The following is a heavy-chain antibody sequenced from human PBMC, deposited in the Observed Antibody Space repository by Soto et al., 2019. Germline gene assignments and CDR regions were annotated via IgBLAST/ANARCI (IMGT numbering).Heavy chain of an antibody. CDR1: EFSFDDYA. D-gene: IGHD6-13*01. J-gene: IGHJ4*02. CDR3: AKASVWYPYFDS. CDR2: ITFTGVST. V-gene: IGHV3-23*01. Sequence: GSLRLSCAASEFSFDDYAMSWVRQAPGKGLEWVSSITFTGVSTYYADSVKGRFTISRDNSKDTLYLQMNSLRAEDTAIYYCAKASVWYPYFDSWGQGTPVTVSS.